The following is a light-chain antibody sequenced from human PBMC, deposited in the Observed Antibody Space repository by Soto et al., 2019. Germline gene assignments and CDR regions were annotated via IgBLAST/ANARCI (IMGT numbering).Light chain of an antibody. Sequence: EIVLTQSPCTLSLSPGDRATLSCRASQSVSIYLAWYQQKPGQAPRLLIYDASNRATGIPARCSGSGSGTDFTLTISSGEPEDCAVYYWQQRVDWLTFGGGTKLEIK. J-gene: IGKJ4*01. CDR1: QSVSIY. V-gene: IGKV3-11*01. CDR3: QQRVDWLT. CDR2: DAS.